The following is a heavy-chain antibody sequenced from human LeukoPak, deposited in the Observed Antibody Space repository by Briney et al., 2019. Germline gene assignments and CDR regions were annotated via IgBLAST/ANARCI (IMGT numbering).Heavy chain of an antibody. CDR1: GFTFSGYV. CDR3: ASPITGNRCFDY. Sequence: GGSLRLSCAASGFTFSGYVMNWVRQAPGKGLEWVSCVSVSGGTTYYADSVKGRFTISRDNSKNTLYLQMNSVRVEDTDVDDCASPITGNRCFDYWGQGTLVTVSS. J-gene: IGHJ4*02. CDR2: VSVSGGTT. V-gene: IGHV3-23*01. D-gene: IGHD1-20*01.